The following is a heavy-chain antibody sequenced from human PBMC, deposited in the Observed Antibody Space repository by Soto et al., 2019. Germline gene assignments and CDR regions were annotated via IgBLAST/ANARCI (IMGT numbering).Heavy chain of an antibody. D-gene: IGHD2-21*02. J-gene: IGHJ6*02. Sequence: PSETLSLTCAVSGGSISSSNWWSWVRQPPGKGLEWIGEIYHSGSTNYNPSLKSRVTISVDKSKNQFSLKLSSVTAADTAVYYCARVMRGGNSNEDYYYGMDVWGQGTTVTVSS. CDR1: GGSISSSNW. CDR2: IYHSGST. V-gene: IGHV4-4*02. CDR3: ARVMRGGNSNEDYYYGMDV.